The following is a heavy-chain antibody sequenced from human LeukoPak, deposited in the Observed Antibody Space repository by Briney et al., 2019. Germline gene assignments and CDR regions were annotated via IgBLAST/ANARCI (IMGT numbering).Heavy chain of an antibody. CDR1: GFTFSSYS. CDR2: ISSSSSYI. Sequence: PGRSLRLSCAASGFTFSSYSMNWVRQAPGKGLEWVSSISSSSSYIYYADSVKGRFTISRDNAKNSLYLQMNSLRAEDTAVYYCARDRGVDIVALGYYYYGMDVWGQGTTVTVSS. CDR3: ARDRGVDIVALGYYYYGMDV. V-gene: IGHV3-21*06. J-gene: IGHJ6*02. D-gene: IGHD5-12*01.